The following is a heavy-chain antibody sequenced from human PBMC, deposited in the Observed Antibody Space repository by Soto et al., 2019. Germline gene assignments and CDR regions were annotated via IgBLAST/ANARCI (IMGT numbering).Heavy chain of an antibody. CDR3: ARVLQYSSSWYPIYYFDS. CDR2: ISAYNGNT. J-gene: IGHJ4*02. CDR1: GYTFTSYG. D-gene: IGHD6-13*01. Sequence: QVQLVQSGAEVKKPGASVKVSCKASGYTFTSYGISWVRQAPGQGLEWMGWISAYNGNTNYAQKLQGRVTMTTDTSTSTAYMELRSLRSDDTAVYYCARVLQYSSSWYPIYYFDSWGQGTLVTVSS. V-gene: IGHV1-18*04.